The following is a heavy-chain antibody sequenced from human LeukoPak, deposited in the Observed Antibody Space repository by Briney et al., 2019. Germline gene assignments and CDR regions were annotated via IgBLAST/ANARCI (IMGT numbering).Heavy chain of an antibody. CDR3: ARDPGIAAAGTWNYFDY. J-gene: IGHJ4*02. Sequence: SETLSLTCTVPGGSISSYYWSWIRQPPGKGLEWIGYIYYSGSTNYNPSLKSRVTISVDTSKNQFSLKLSSVTAADTAVYYCARDPGIAAAGTWNYFDYWGQGTLVTVSS. D-gene: IGHD6-13*01. CDR1: GGSISSYY. V-gene: IGHV4-59*01. CDR2: IYYSGST.